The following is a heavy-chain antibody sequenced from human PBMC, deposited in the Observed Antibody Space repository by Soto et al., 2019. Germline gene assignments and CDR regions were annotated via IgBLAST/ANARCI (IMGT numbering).Heavy chain of an antibody. CDR2: ISDNSSVI. J-gene: IGHJ4*02. CDR1: GFTFSTYS. D-gene: IGHD2-8*01. Sequence: EVQLVESGGGLVQPGRSLRLSCAASGFTFSTYSINWVRQAPGKGLEWISYISDNSSVIYYADAVKGRFTISRDNAKNSLYLQMNSLRDEDTAVYYCARDRDAYCSKGICSGPYFDYWGQGTLVTVSS. V-gene: IGHV3-48*02. CDR3: ARDRDAYCSKGICSGPYFDY.